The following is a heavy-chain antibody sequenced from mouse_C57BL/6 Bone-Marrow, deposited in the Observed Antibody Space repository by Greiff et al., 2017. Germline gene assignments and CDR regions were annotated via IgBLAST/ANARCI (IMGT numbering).Heavy chain of an antibody. J-gene: IGHJ3*01. CDR1: GCPLTSYC. Sequence: QVQLQQSGPGLVPPPPTVPMTCPVSGCPLTSYCVDWVRQPPGKGLEWLGVIWGGGSTTYNSAHMSRLSISKDNSKSQVFLKMNSLQTYAMSMYYCAYHRDYGWFAYWGSGALVTVS. CDR3: AYHRDYGWFAY. D-gene: IGHD2-4*01. V-gene: IGHV2-9*01. CDR2: IWGGGST.